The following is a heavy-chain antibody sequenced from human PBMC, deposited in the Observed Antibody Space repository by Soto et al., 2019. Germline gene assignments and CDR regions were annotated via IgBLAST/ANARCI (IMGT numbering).Heavy chain of an antibody. CDR3: ARGGLGGVVVDY. J-gene: IGHJ4*02. V-gene: IGHV3-13*01. D-gene: IGHD2-15*01. Sequence: GGSLRLSCAASGFTFSSYDMHWVRQATGKGLEWVSAIGTAGDTYYPGSVKGRFTISRENAKNSLYLQMNSLRAGDTAVYYCARGGLGGVVVDYWGQGTLVTVSS. CDR1: GFTFSSYD. CDR2: IGTAGDT.